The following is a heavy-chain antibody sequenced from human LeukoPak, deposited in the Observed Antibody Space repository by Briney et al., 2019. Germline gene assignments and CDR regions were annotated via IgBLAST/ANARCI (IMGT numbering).Heavy chain of an antibody. CDR2: ISYDGSNK. J-gene: IGHJ6*02. CDR1: GFTFSSYA. V-gene: IGHV3-30-3*01. CDR3: ARDSTATDWGMDV. Sequence: GRSLRLSCAASGFTFSSYAKHWVRQAPGKGLEWVAVISYDGSNKYYADSVKGRFTISRDNSKNTLYLQMNSLRAEDTAVYYCARDSTATDWGMDVWGQGTTVTVSS. D-gene: IGHD4-17*01.